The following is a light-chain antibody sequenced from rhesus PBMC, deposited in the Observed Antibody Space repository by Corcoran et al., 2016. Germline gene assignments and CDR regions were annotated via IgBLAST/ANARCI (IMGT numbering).Light chain of an antibody. V-gene: IGKV2-64*01. Sequence: DVVMTQSPLSLSITPGQPASISCRSSQSLVHSNGDTYLNWYHQKPGQAPRLLIYNVSDRDYGVPDRFSGTGAGTEFTLKINRVEAEDVGVYYCEQTLQTPYSFGQGTKVGIK. CDR1: QSLVHSNGDTY. CDR2: NVS. CDR3: EQTLQTPYS. J-gene: IGKJ2*01.